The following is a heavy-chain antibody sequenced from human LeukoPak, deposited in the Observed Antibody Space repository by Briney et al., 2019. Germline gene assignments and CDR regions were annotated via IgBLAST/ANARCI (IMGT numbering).Heavy chain of an antibody. J-gene: IGHJ3*02. CDR1: GFTFSNAW. CDR2: IKSETDGGTI. Sequence: PGGSLRLSCTASGFTFSNAWMSWVRQAPGKGLEWVGRIKSETDGGTIEYAAPVKGRFLISRDDSKNTLYLQMNSLKTEDTAVYYCAAVATSGIGHAFDIWGQGTTVTVSS. CDR3: AAVATSGIGHAFDI. V-gene: IGHV3-15*01. D-gene: IGHD5-12*01.